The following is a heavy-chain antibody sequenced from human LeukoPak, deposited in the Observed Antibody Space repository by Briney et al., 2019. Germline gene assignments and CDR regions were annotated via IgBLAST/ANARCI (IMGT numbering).Heavy chain of an antibody. D-gene: IGHD4-11*01. V-gene: IGHV3-33*06. CDR1: GFTFSHYG. CDR2: IWSDGTNK. Sequence: GGSLRLSCAAAGFTFSHYGMHWVRQAPGKGLEWVAVIWSDGTNKYYAESVKGRFTISRDDSGNTVYLQMNSLRPEDTGVYYCAKDAKRGFDYSNSLEYWGQGTPVTVST. J-gene: IGHJ4*02. CDR3: AKDAKRGFDYSNSLEY.